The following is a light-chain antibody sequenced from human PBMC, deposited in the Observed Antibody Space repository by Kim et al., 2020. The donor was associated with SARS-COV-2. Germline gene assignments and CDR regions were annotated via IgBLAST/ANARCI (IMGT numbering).Light chain of an antibody. CDR2: DVS. Sequence: QSALTQPRSASGSPGQSVTISCTGTSSDVGGYNYVSWYQQHPGKAPKLMIYDVSKRPSGVPDRFSGSKSGNTASLTVSGLQAEDEADYYCCSYAGSYTFYYVFGTGTKVTVL. V-gene: IGLV2-11*01. CDR1: SSDVGGYNY. J-gene: IGLJ1*01. CDR3: CSYAGSYTFYYV.